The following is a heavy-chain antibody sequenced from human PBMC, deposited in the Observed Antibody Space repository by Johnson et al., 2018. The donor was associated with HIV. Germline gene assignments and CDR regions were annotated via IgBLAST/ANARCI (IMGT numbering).Heavy chain of an antibody. CDR2: ISYDGSNK. V-gene: IGHV3-30*14. CDR3: ARSTTVTETDAFYI. J-gene: IGHJ3*02. CDR1: AFTFSSYA. D-gene: IGHD4-17*01. Sequence: QVQLVESGGGVVQPGRSLRLSCAASAFTFSSYAMHWVRQAPGKGLEWVAVISYDGSNKYYADSVKGRFTISRENAKNSLYLQMNILRAGDTAVYYCARSTTVTETDAFYIWGQGTMVTVSS.